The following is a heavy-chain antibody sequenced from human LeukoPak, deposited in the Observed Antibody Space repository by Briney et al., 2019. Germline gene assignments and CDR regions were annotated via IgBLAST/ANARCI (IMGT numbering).Heavy chain of an antibody. CDR1: GYTFTGYY. CDR2: INPNSGGT. J-gene: IGHJ5*02. D-gene: IGHD2-2*01. CDR3: AKDTSPPDWFDP. Sequence: GASVKVSCKASGYTFTGYYMHWVRQAPGQGLEWMGWINPNSGGTKYAQKFQGRVTMTRDTSISTAYMELSRPRSDDTGDYCCAKDTSPPDWFDPWGQGTLVTVSS. V-gene: IGHV1-2*02.